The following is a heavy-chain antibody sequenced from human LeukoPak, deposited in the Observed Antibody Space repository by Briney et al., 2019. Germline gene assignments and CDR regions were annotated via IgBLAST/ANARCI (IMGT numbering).Heavy chain of an antibody. CDR1: GYTFTSYG. CDR2: ISAYNGNT. J-gene: IGHJ6*03. CDR3: ARVKTMIVDYYYYYMDV. V-gene: IGHV1-18*01. D-gene: IGHD3-22*01. Sequence: GASVKVSRKASGYTFTSYGISWVRQAPGQGLEWMGWISAYNGNTNYAQKLQGRVTMTTDTSTSTAYMELRSLRSDDTAVYYCARVKTMIVDYYYYYMDVWGKGTTVTISS.